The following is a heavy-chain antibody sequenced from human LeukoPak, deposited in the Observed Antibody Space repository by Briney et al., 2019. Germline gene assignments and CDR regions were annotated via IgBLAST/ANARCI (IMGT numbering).Heavy chain of an antibody. CDR2: IYTSGST. D-gene: IGHD2-8*01. Sequence: KPSETLSLTCTVSGGSISSYYWSWIRQPAGKGLEWIGRIYTSGSTNYNPSLKSRVTISLDTSKNQFSLNLNSVTAADTAVYYCARESADLVLAPVLNWFDPWGQGTLVTVSS. J-gene: IGHJ5*02. CDR1: GGSISSYY. V-gene: IGHV4-4*07. CDR3: ARESADLVLAPVLNWFDP.